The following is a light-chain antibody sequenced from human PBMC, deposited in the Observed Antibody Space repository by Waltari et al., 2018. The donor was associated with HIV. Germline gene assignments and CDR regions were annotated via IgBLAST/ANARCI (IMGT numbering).Light chain of an antibody. Sequence: QSVLTQPPSVSEDPRQRVTISCSGSSSNIGNNAVNWYQQLPGKAPKLLIYYDDLLPSGVSDRFSGSKSGTSASLAISGLQSEDEADYYCAAAWDDSLNGPVFGGGTKLTVL. V-gene: IGLV1-36*01. CDR3: AAAWDDSLNGPV. CDR2: YDD. CDR1: SSNIGNNA. J-gene: IGLJ2*01.